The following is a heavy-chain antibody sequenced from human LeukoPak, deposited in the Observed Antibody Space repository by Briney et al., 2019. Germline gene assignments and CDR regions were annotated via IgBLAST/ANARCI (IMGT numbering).Heavy chain of an antibody. Sequence: SETLSLTCTVSGGSISSYYWNWIRQPPGKGLEWIGYIYYSESTNYNPSLKSRVTISVDTSKNRFSLKLSSVTAADTAVYFCARQLRGEAVAGHLQPFDYWGQGTLVTVSS. D-gene: IGHD6-19*01. J-gene: IGHJ4*02. CDR2: IYYSEST. CDR3: ARQLRGEAVAGHLQPFDY. V-gene: IGHV4-59*08. CDR1: GGSISSYY.